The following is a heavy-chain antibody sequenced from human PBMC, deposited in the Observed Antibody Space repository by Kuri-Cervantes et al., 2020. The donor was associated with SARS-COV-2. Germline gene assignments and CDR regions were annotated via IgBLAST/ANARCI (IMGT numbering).Heavy chain of an antibody. J-gene: IGHJ4*02. D-gene: IGHD5-18*01. CDR3: ARKMDTAMVIDY. Sequence: SQTLSLTCAVYGGSLSGYYWSWIRQPPGKGLEWIGEINHSGSTNYNPSLKSRVTTSVDTSKNQFSLKLSSVTAADTAVYYCARKMDTAMVIDYWGQGTLVTVSS. V-gene: IGHV4-34*01. CDR2: INHSGST. CDR1: GGSLSGYY.